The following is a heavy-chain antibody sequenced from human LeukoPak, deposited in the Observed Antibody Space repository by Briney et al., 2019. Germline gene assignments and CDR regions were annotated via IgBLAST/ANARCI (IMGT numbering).Heavy chain of an antibody. Sequence: SETLSLTCTVSGGSISSGSYYWSWIRQPAGKGLEWIGRIYTSGSTTYNPSLKSRVTISVDTSKNQFSLKLSSVTATDTAVYYCAREQRWLQSLDYRGQGTLVTVSS. V-gene: IGHV4-61*02. CDR1: GGSISSGSYY. CDR2: IYTSGST. CDR3: AREQRWLQSLDY. J-gene: IGHJ4*02. D-gene: IGHD5-24*01.